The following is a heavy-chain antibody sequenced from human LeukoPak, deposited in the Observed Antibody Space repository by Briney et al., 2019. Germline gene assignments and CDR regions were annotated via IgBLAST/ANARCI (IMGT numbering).Heavy chain of an antibody. CDR2: MNPNSGNT. V-gene: IGHV1-8*01. D-gene: IGHD6-6*01. CDR3: ARASSSSPFDY. CDR1: GYTFTSYD. Sequence: VSSVTVSCTASGYTFTSYDINWVRQATGQGLESMGWMNPNSGNTGYAQKFQGRVTMTRNTSISTAYMELSSLRSEDTAVYYCARASSSSPFDYWGQGTLVTVSS. J-gene: IGHJ4*02.